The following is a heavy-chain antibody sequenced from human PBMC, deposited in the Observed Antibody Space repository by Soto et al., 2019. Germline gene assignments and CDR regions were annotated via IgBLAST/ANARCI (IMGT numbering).Heavy chain of an antibody. CDR3: TKDGTLEVPEVPLEEYYFDF. CDR2: ISNDGRNK. V-gene: IGHV3-30*18. CDR1: GFNFNTYG. D-gene: IGHD1-1*01. Sequence: QVHLVESGGGVVQPGRSLRLSCEVSGFNFNTYGMHWVRQAPGKGLEWVAVISNDGRNKYYGDAVKGRFTVSRDNSRSTMYLQMDSLRPEDTAVYYSTKDGTLEVPEVPLEEYYFDFWGQGTLVTV. J-gene: IGHJ4*02.